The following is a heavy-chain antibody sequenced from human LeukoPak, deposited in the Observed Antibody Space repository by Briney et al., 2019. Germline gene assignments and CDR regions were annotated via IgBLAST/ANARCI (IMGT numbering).Heavy chain of an antibody. V-gene: IGHV3-7*04. CDR3: ARALEYSSSSPLDY. J-gene: IGHJ4*02. Sequence: GGSLRLSCAASGFMFSSNWMSWVRLAPGKGQEWVANIKEDGTETYYVDSVKGRFTISRDNSKNTLYLQMNSLRAEDTAVYYCARALEYSSSSPLDYWGQGTLVTVSP. CDR2: IKEDGTET. D-gene: IGHD6-6*01. CDR1: GFMFSSNW.